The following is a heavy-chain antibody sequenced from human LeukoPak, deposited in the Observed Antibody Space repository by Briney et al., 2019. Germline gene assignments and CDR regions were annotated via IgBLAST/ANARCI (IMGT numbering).Heavy chain of an antibody. V-gene: IGHV3-9*01. Sequence: PGGSLRLSCAASGFTFDDHDMHWVRQAPGKGLEWVSGITWDSGITGYADSVKGRFTISRDNAENSLYLQMSSLRVEDTAVYYCARGGAAAARKRGVDYWGQGTLVTVSS. CDR1: GFTFDDHD. D-gene: IGHD6-13*01. J-gene: IGHJ4*02. CDR3: ARGGAAAARKRGVDY. CDR2: ITWDSGIT.